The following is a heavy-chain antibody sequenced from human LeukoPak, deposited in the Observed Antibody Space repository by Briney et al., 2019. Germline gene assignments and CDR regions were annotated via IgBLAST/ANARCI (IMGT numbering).Heavy chain of an antibody. J-gene: IGHJ4*02. Sequence: SETLSLTCTASGAPISRFYWNWVRQPPGKGLEWIGTIYNGVPTFFNPSLKSRVTLSVDTSKTQFSLQLASVTAADTAVYYCVQTTGWPGFDYWGQGILVTVSS. CDR3: VQTTGWPGFDY. CDR2: IYNGVPT. V-gene: IGHV4-4*09. D-gene: IGHD6-19*01. CDR1: GAPISRFY.